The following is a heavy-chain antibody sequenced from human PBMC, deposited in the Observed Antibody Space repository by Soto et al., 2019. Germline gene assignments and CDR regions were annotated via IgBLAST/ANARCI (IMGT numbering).Heavy chain of an antibody. CDR3: ARALFGYSSSSGDAFDI. D-gene: IGHD6-6*01. V-gene: IGHV4-59*01. CDR1: GGSISSYY. CDR2: IYYSGST. Sequence: SETLSLTCTVSGGSISSYYWSWIRQPPGKGLEWIGYIYYSGSTNYNPSLKSRVTISVDTSKNQFSLKLSSVTAADTAVYYCARALFGYSSSSGDAFDIWGQGTMVTVSS. J-gene: IGHJ3*02.